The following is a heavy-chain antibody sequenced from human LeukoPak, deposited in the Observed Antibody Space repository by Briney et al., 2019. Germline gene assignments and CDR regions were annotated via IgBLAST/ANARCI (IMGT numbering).Heavy chain of an antibody. Sequence: PGGSLSLSCAASGFTFRNLALNWVPRSPGKGLEWVSLISGSTGSTYYADSVKGRFTISRDNSKNTLYLQMNSLRAEDTAVYYCANPSIEENDYWGQGTLVTVSS. CDR3: ANPSIEENDY. J-gene: IGHJ4*02. CDR2: ISGSTGST. CDR1: GFTFRNLA. D-gene: IGHD6-6*01. V-gene: IGHV3-23*01.